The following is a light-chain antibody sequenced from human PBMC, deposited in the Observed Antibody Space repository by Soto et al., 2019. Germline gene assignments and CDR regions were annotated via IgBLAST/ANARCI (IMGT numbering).Light chain of an antibody. Sequence: EIVLTQSPATLSLSPGERATLSCRASQSVSNSLAWYQQKPGQAPRLLIYDAFTRATGIPARFSGGGSGTDFTLTISSLEPEDFALYYCQQRSNWHPEYTFGQGTKLEI. V-gene: IGKV3-11*01. CDR1: QSVSNS. CDR3: QQRSNWHPEYT. CDR2: DAF. J-gene: IGKJ2*01.